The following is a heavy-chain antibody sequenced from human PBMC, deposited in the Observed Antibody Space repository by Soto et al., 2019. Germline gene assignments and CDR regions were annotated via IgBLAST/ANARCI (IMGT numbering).Heavy chain of an antibody. D-gene: IGHD3-22*01. CDR3: ASGGGDYDSTPPVQH. J-gene: IGHJ1*01. V-gene: IGHV4-61*01. CDR1: GVSVSSGSYY. CDR2: IYYSGST. Sequence: SETLSLTCTVSGVSVSSGSYYWMWMRHPPGKGMEWIGYIYYSGSTNYNPSLKSRVTISVDTSKNQFSLKLSSVTAADTDVYYCASGGGDYDSTPPVQHWGQGTLVTVSS.